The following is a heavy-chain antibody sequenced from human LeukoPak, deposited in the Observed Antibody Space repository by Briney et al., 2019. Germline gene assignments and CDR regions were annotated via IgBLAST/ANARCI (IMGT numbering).Heavy chain of an antibody. V-gene: IGHV3-15*01. D-gene: IGHD1-26*01. CDR3: TTDQPRYSGSYPFDY. CDR2: IKSKTEGGTT. CDR1: GFTFSNAW. J-gene: IGHJ4*02. Sequence: GGSLRLSCAASGFTFSNAWMSWVRQALGKGLEWVGRIKSKTEGGTTDYAAPVKCRFTISRDDSKNTLYLQMNSLKSEDSAVYYCTTDQPRYSGSYPFDYWGQGTLVTVSS.